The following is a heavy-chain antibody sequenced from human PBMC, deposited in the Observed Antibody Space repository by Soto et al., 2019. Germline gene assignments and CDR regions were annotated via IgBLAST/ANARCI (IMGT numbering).Heavy chain of an antibody. J-gene: IGHJ6*02. Sequence: PGESLKISCKGSGYSFTSYWTGWVRQMPGKGLEWMGIIYPGDSDTRYSPSFQGQVTISADKSISTAYLQWSSLKASDTAMYYCARISLEWLLAHMGYYYYGMDVWGQGTTVTVSS. D-gene: IGHD3-3*01. V-gene: IGHV5-51*01. CDR2: IYPGDSDT. CDR1: GYSFTSYW. CDR3: ARISLEWLLAHMGYYYYGMDV.